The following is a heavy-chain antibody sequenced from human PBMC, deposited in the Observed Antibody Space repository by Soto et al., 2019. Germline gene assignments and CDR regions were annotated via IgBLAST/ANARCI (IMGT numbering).Heavy chain of an antibody. D-gene: IGHD6-19*01. CDR1: GFTVSSNY. CDR3: ARDSGDYGMDV. J-gene: IGHJ6*02. CDR2: IYSGGST. Sequence: GGSLRLSCAASGFTVSSNYMSWVRQAPGKGLEWVSVIYSGGSTYYADSVKGRFTISRDNSKNTLYLQMNSLSAEDTAVYYGARDSGDYGMDVWGQGTTVTVSS. V-gene: IGHV3-53*01.